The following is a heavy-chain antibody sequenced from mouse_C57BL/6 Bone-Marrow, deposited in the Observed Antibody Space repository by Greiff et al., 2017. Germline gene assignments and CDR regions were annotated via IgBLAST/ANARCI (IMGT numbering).Heavy chain of an antibody. CDR2: INPSSGYT. CDR1: CYTFTIYT. Sequence: VQLQQSGVERARPGAEVTRSCQSSCYTFTIYTMHWVKQRPGQGLEWIGCINPSSGYTKYNQKFKDKATLTADKSSSTAYMQLSSLTSEDSAVYYCARRPLYYDYAWFAYWGQGTLVTVSA. J-gene: IGHJ3*01. V-gene: IGHV1-4*01. CDR3: ARRPLYYDYAWFAY. D-gene: IGHD2-4*01.